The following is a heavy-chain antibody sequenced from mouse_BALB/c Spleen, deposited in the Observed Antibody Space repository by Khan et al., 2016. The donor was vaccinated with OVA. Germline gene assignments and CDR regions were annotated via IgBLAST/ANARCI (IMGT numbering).Heavy chain of an antibody. CDR3: ASAYFRYYGYYAMDY. Sequence: QVQLKESGPGLVAPSQSLSITCTVSGFSLSRYNIHWVRQPPGKGLEWLGMIWGGGGTDYNSTLKSRLSISKDNSKSKVFLKMNSLQADDTAMYACASAYFRYYGYYAMDYWGQGTSVTVSS. CDR1: GFSLSRYN. D-gene: IGHD2-14*01. J-gene: IGHJ4*01. CDR2: IWGGGGT. V-gene: IGHV2-6-4*01.